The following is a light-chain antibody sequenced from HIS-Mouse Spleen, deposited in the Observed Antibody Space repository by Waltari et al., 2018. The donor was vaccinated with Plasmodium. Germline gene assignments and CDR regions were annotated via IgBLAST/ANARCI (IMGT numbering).Light chain of an antibody. J-gene: IGLJ2*01. Sequence: QSALTQPPSASGSPGQSVTISCTGTSSDVGGYNYVSWYQQHPGKAPKLMIYEVSNRPSRVPERFSGAKSGNTASLTVSGLQAEDEADYYCSSYAGSNNLVFGGGTKLTVL. CDR1: SSDVGGYNY. V-gene: IGLV2-8*01. CDR3: SSYAGSNNLV. CDR2: EVS.